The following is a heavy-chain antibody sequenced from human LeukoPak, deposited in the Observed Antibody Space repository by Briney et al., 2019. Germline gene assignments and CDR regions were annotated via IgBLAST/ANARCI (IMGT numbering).Heavy chain of an antibody. CDR1: GESFSGYR. J-gene: IGHJ4*02. Sequence: PSETLSLTCAVYGESFSGYRWNWIRQPPGKGLEWIGEINHRGSTNYNPSLKSRVTISVDTSKNQFSLKLSSVTAADTAVYYCARDGGYSNYDSNFDYWGQGTLVTVSS. CDR3: ARDGGYSNYDSNFDY. D-gene: IGHD4-11*01. V-gene: IGHV4-34*01. CDR2: INHRGST.